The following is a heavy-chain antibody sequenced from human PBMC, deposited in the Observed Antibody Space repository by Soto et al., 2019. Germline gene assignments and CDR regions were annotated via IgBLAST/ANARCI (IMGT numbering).Heavy chain of an antibody. CDR3: AKGRGSGSYFDI. V-gene: IGHV4-4*07. CDR2: IYTSGST. Sequence: SETLSLTCTVSGGSISSYYWSWIRQPAGKGLEWIGRIYTSGSTNYNPSLKSRVTMSVDTSKNQFYLKLSSVTAADTAVYYCAKGRGSGSYFDIWGQGTMVTVSS. J-gene: IGHJ3*02. D-gene: IGHD3-10*01. CDR1: GGSISSYY.